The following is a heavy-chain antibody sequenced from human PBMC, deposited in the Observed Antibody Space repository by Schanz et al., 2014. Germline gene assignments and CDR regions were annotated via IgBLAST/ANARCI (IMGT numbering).Heavy chain of an antibody. CDR1: GYTFTSYG. Sequence: QVQLVQSGAEVKQPGASVKVSCKASGYTFTSYGITWVRQAPGQGLEWMGWISAYNGHTTYAQKFQGRVTMTTDTSTSTAYMELRSLISDDTAVYYCVRDAGWAFGDYHGMDVWGQGTSXTVSS. D-gene: IGHD3-10*01. CDR2: ISAYNGHT. J-gene: IGHJ6*02. CDR3: VRDAGWAFGDYHGMDV. V-gene: IGHV1-18*01.